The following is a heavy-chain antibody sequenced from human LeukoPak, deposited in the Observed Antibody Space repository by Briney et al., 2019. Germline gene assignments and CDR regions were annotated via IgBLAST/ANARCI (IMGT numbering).Heavy chain of an antibody. CDR1: GFTFSDYY. Sequence: GGSLRLSCAASGFTFSDYYMSWIRQAPGKGLEWVSYISSSGSYTDYADSVKGRFTISRDNAQNSLYLQMNSLRAGDTAVYYCARAQDRGPYFFDYWGQGTLVTVSS. V-gene: IGHV3-11*05. CDR3: ARAQDRGPYFFDY. D-gene: IGHD3-10*01. J-gene: IGHJ4*02. CDR2: ISSSGSYT.